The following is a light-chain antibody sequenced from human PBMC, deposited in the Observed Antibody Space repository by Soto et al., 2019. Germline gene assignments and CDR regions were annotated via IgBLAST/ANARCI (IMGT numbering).Light chain of an antibody. CDR3: QQLEA. V-gene: IGKV1-9*01. CDR2: AAS. CDR1: QGISSY. Sequence: IQLTQSPSSLSASVGDRVTITCRASQGISSYLAWYQQKPGKAPKLLIYAASTLHSGVPSRFSGSGSGTDFTLTISSLQPEDFATYYCQQLEAFGPGTKVDIK. J-gene: IGKJ3*01.